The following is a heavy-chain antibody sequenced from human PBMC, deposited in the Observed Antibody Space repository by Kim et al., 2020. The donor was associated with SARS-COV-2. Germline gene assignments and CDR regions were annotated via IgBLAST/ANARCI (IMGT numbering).Heavy chain of an antibody. CDR3: GRGPHLISYFDY. V-gene: IGHV3-21*01. J-gene: IGHJ4*02. Sequence: YGDSGKGRFTIPRDNAKISLYLQMNSRGAGDTAVYYCGRGPHLISYFDYWGQGTLVTVSS. D-gene: IGHD2-8*01.